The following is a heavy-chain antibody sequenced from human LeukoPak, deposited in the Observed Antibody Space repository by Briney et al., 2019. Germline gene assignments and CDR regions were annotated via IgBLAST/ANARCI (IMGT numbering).Heavy chain of an antibody. Sequence: GGSLRLSCAASGFTFSSYGMTWVRQAPGKGLEWVSTFGASGNTYYADSVKGRFTISRDNSKNTLYLQMNSLRAEDTAVYYCAKAWAAAGTLASWGQGTLVTVSS. J-gene: IGHJ4*02. D-gene: IGHD6-13*01. CDR3: AKAWAAAGTLAS. CDR1: GFTFSSYG. CDR2: FGASGNT. V-gene: IGHV3-23*01.